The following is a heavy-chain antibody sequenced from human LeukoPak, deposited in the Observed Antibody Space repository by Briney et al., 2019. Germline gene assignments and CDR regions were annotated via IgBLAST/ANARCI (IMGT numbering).Heavy chain of an antibody. CDR3: ASPPPSSGWYGEDAFDI. CDR2: IYSGGST. V-gene: IGHV3-66*01. D-gene: IGHD6-19*01. J-gene: IGHJ3*02. CDR1: GFTASSNY. Sequence: PGGSLRLSCAASGFTASSNYMSWVRQAPGKGLEWVSVIYSGGSTYYADSVKGRFTISRDNSKNTLYLQMNSLRAEDTAVYYCASPPPSSGWYGEDAFDIWGQGTMVTVSS.